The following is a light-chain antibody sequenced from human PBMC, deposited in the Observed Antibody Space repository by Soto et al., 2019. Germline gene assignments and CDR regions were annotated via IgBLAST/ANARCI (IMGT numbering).Light chain of an antibody. Sequence: EIVLTQSPGTLSLSPGERATLSCRASQTISNTFLAWYQQRPGQAPRLLIYGASGRAAGIPDRFSGSGSGTDFTLSISRLEPEDFAVYYCQQYNNWPPGFTFGPGTKVDLK. J-gene: IGKJ3*01. V-gene: IGKV3-20*01. CDR2: GAS. CDR1: QTISNTF. CDR3: QQYNNWPPGFT.